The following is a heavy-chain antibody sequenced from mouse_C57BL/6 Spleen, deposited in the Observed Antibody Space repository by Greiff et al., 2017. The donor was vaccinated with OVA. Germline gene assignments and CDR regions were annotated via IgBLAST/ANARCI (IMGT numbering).Heavy chain of an antibody. J-gene: IGHJ1*03. V-gene: IGHV1-52*01. CDR1: GYTFTSYW. CDR3: ARPIDYDYDRYWYFDV. CDR2: IDPSDSET. Sequence: QVQLQQPGAELVRPGSSVKLSCKASGYTFTSYWMHWVKQRPIQGLEWIGNIDPSDSETHYNQKFKDKATLTVDKSSSTAYMQLSSLTSEDSAVYYCARPIDYDYDRYWYFDVWGTGTTVTVSS. D-gene: IGHD2-4*01.